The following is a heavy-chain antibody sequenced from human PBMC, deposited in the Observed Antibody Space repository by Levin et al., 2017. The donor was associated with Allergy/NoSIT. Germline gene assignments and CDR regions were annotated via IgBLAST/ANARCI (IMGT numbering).Heavy chain of an antibody. V-gene: IGHV3-33*01. J-gene: IGHJ3*02. CDR2: IWYDGSNK. CDR3: ARAPSSGWYGLTDAFDI. CDR1: GFTFSSYG. Sequence: GGSLRLSCAASGFTFSSYGMHWVRQAPGKGLEWVAVIWYDGSNKYYADSVKGRFTISRDNSKNTLYLQMNSLRAEDTAVYYCARAPSSGWYGLTDAFDIWGQGTMVTVSS. D-gene: IGHD6-19*01.